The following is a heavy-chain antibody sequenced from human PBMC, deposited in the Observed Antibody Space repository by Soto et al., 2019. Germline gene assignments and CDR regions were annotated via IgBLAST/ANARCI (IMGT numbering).Heavy chain of an antibody. V-gene: IGHV4-31*03. D-gene: IGHD6-6*01. Sequence: SETLSLTCTVSGGSISSGGYYWSWIRQHPGKGLEWIGYIYYSGSTYYNPSLESRVTISVDTSKNQFSLKLSSVTAADTAVYYCARDRGAYYSSSSGGWFDPWGQGTLVTVSS. CDR3: ARDRGAYYSSSSGGWFDP. CDR2: IYYSGST. CDR1: GGSISSGGYY. J-gene: IGHJ5*02.